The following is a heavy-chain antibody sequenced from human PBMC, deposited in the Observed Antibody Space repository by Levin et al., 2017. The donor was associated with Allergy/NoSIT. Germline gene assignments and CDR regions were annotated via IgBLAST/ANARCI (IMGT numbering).Heavy chain of an antibody. Sequence: GGSLRLSCAASGFTFSSYGMHWVRQAPGKGLEWVAVIWYDGSNKYYADSVKGRFTISRDNSKNTLYLQMNSLRAEDTAVYYCAREGGKVPAAMNNWFDPWGQGTLVTVSS. CDR1: GFTFSSYG. CDR3: AREGGKVPAAMNNWFDP. J-gene: IGHJ5*02. D-gene: IGHD2-2*01. V-gene: IGHV3-33*01. CDR2: IWYDGSNK.